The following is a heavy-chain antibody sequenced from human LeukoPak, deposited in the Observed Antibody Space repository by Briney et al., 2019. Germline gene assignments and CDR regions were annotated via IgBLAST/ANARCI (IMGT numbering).Heavy chain of an antibody. CDR2: IYYSGST. CDR1: GGSISSGGYY. Sequence: SQTLSLTCTVSGGSISSGGYYWSWIRQHPGKGLEWIGYIYYSGSTHYNPSLKSRVTISVDTSKNQFSLKLSSVTAADTAVYYCARVEYSRAPDYWGQGTLVTVSS. CDR3: ARVEYSRAPDY. J-gene: IGHJ4*02. D-gene: IGHD6-6*01. V-gene: IGHV4-31*03.